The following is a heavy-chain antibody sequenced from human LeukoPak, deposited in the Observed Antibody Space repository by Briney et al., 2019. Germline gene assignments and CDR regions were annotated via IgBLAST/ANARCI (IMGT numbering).Heavy chain of an antibody. CDR3: ARMGAIPLDY. Sequence: GRSLRLSCAASGFTFSSYAMHWVRQAPGKGLEWVAVISYDGSNKYYADSVKGRFTISRDNSKNTLYLQMNSLRAEDTAVYYCARMGAIPLDYWGQGTLVTVSS. D-gene: IGHD1-26*01. V-gene: IGHV3-30-3*01. CDR2: ISYDGSNK. J-gene: IGHJ4*02. CDR1: GFTFSSYA.